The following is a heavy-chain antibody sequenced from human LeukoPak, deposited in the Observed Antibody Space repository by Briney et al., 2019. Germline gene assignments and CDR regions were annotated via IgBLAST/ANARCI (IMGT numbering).Heavy chain of an antibody. CDR3: ARGVGEIAAAMSYYYYMDV. CDR1: GGTFSSYA. CDR2: IIPIFGTA. V-gene: IGHV1-69*05. J-gene: IGHJ6*03. Sequence: GSSVKVSCKASGGTFSSYAISWVRQAPGQGLEWMGGIIPIFGTANYAQKFQGRVTITTDESTSTAYMELSSLRSEDTAVYYCARGVGEIAAAMSYYYYMDVWGKGTTVTVSS. D-gene: IGHD6-13*01.